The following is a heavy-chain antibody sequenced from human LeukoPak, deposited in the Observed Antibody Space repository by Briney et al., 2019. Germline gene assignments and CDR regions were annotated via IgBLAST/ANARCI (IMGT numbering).Heavy chain of an antibody. Sequence: PGGSLRLSCAASGFTFSSYGMHWVRQAPGKGLEWVAVISYDGSNKYYADSVKGRFTISRDNSKNTLYLQMNSLRAEDTAVYYCAKDLGPSIVVVVAAGGDYYYGMDVWGQGTTVTVSS. CDR2: ISYDGSNK. V-gene: IGHV3-30*18. CDR3: AKDLGPSIVVVVAAGGDYYYGMDV. J-gene: IGHJ6*02. CDR1: GFTFSSYG. D-gene: IGHD2-15*01.